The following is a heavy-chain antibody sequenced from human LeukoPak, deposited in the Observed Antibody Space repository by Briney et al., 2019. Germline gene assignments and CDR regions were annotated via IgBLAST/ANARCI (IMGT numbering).Heavy chain of an antibody. Sequence: GGSLRVSCAGCGFTFSTYARSWDRQAPGKGLEWVSAISGGGGDIYYADSVKGRFTISRDNSKNTLYLQMNSLRAEDTAVYYCARSYVGADRYFHYWGQGTLVTVSS. CDR1: GFTFSTYA. V-gene: IGHV3-23*01. CDR3: ARSYVGADRYFHY. CDR2: ISGGGGDI. D-gene: IGHD1-26*01. J-gene: IGHJ4*02.